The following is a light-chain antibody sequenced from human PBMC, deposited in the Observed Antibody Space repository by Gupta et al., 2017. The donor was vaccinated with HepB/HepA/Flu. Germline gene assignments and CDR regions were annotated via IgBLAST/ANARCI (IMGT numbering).Light chain of an antibody. CDR2: DTH. J-gene: IGLJ3*02. CDR3: SLYCGGVLV. CDR1: SGAVTSGHY. Sequence: QAMVTQEPSLTVSPGGTVTLTCGSNSGAVTSGHYPYWYQQKPGQAPRTLIYDTHIKPAWTPARLSGSLLGGKAALTLSSAQTEDEDDYDCSLYCGGVLVFGGGTKLTVL. V-gene: IGLV7-46*01.